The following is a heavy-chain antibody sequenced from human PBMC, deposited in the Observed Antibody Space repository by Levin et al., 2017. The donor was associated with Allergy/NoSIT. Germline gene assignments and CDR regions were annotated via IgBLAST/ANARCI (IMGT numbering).Heavy chain of an antibody. V-gene: IGHV4-59*01. CDR2: INYSGNT. D-gene: IGHD3-16*01. CDR3: ARDTGGWYFDR. CDR1: GSTTSLFY. J-gene: IGHJ5*02. Sequence: SQTLSLTCTVSGSTTSLFYWNWIRQTPGKGLQWIGYINYSGNTKYNPSLKSRVTISLHKSKNQFSLLLTSVTAADTPVYYCARDTGGWYFDRWGQGTLVTGSS.